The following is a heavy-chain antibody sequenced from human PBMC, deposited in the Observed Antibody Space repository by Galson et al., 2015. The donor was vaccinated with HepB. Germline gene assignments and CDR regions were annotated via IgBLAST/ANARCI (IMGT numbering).Heavy chain of an antibody. CDR1: GFTFSSYW. CDR2: IYPGDSDT. Sequence: QSGAEVKKPGESLKISCKGSGFTFSSYWIGWVRQMPGKGLEWMGIIYPGDSDTRYSPSFQGQVTISADTSISTAYLQWVSLQASDTAMYYCARHGGYSSGWDAFSMWGQGTVVTVSS. J-gene: IGHJ3*02. CDR3: ARHGGYSSGWDAFSM. V-gene: IGHV5-51*01. D-gene: IGHD6-19*01.